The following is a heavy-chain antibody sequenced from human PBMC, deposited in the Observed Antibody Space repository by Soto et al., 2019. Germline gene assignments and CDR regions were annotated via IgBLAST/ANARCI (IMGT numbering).Heavy chain of an antibody. CDR2: IYYSGST. CDR3: ARLDFWSANNWFDP. V-gene: IGHV4-39*01. CDR1: GGSISSSSYY. D-gene: IGHD3-3*01. Sequence: SETVSLTCTVSGGSISSSSYYWGWILHPPGKGLEWIGSIYYSGSTYYNPSLKSRVTISVDTSKNQFSLKLSSVTAADTAVYYCARLDFWSANNWFDPWGQGTLVTVSS. J-gene: IGHJ5*02.